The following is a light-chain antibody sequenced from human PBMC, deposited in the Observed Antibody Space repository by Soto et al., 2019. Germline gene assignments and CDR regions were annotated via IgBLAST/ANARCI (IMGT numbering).Light chain of an antibody. CDR3: QQRSEWPRT. Sequence: EIVLTQSPATLSLSPGERATLSCRASETVNSYLAWYQQKPGQAPRLLIYDVFKRATGIPARFSGSGSGTDFTLAISSLEPDDFAVYYCQQRSEWPRTFGQGTKVEIK. J-gene: IGKJ1*01. V-gene: IGKV3-11*01. CDR2: DVF. CDR1: ETVNSY.